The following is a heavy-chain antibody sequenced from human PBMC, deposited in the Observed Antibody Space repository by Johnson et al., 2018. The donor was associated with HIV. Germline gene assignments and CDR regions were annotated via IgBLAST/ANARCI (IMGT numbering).Heavy chain of an antibody. CDR1: GLTFSSYG. D-gene: IGHD3-3*01. Sequence: QMLLVESGGGVVQPGRSLRLSCAASGLTFSSYGMHWVRQAPGKGLEWVAVISYDGSKKYYAGSVKGRFTLSRDNSKNTMYLQMNSLRAEDTAIYYCAKFRGYYAPFDIWGQGTMVTVSS. J-gene: IGHJ3*02. V-gene: IGHV3-30*18. CDR2: ISYDGSKK. CDR3: AKFRGYYAPFDI.